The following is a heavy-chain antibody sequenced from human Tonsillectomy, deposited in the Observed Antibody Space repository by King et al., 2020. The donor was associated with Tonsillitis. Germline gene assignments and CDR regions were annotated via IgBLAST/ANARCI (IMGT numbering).Heavy chain of an antibody. CDR1: GFTFSDAW. CDR2: IKGKSNGGTI. J-gene: IGHJ4*02. Sequence: VQLVESGGGLVSPGESLRLSCAASGFTFSDAWMSWVRQAPGKGLEWLGRIKGKSNGGTIEYPAPERGRFTISRDDSKNTVYLQMNSLKSEDTAVYYCTTDWAVLPDVFLDYWGQGTLVTVSS. V-gene: IGHV3-15*01. CDR3: TTDWAVLPDVFLDY. D-gene: IGHD2-2*01.